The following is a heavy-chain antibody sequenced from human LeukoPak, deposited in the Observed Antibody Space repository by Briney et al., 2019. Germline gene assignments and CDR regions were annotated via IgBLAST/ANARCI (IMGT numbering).Heavy chain of an antibody. D-gene: IGHD5-12*01. V-gene: IGHV4-59*08. CDR1: GGSISSYY. J-gene: IGHJ4*02. Sequence: SETLSLTCTVSGGSISSYYWSWIRQPPGKGLEWIGYIYYSGSTNYNPSLKSQVTISVDTSKNQFSLKLSPVTAADTAVYYCARSPRGYSGYDLVPGFDYWGQGTLVTVSS. CDR2: IYYSGST. CDR3: ARSPRGYSGYDLVPGFDY.